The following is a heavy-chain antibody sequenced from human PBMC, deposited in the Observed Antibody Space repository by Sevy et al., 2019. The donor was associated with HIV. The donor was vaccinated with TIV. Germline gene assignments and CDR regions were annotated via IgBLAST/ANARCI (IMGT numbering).Heavy chain of an antibody. CDR1: GFTFSSYA. Sequence: GGSLRLSCAASGFTFSSYAMNWVRQAPGKGLEWVSGISGSGGSTYYVDSLKGRFTISRDNSKNTLYLQMNSLRAEDTAVYYCAKEGGYSSATWANYYGLDVWGQGTMVTVSS. CDR2: ISGSGGST. V-gene: IGHV3-23*01. J-gene: IGHJ6*02. CDR3: AKEGGYSSATWANYYGLDV. D-gene: IGHD6-19*01.